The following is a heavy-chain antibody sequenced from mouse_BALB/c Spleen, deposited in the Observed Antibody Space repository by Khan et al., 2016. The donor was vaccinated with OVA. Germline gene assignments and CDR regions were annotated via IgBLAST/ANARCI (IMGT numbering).Heavy chain of an antibody. V-gene: IGHV3-2*02. CDR3: ARTARIKY. J-gene: IGHJ2*01. Sequence: EVQLQESGPGLVKPSQSLSLTCTVTGYSITSGYGWNWIRQFPGKKLEWMGYISYSGSPNYNPSLKSRISITRDTSKNQFFLQLNYVTTEDTATYYCARTARIKYWGQGTTLTVSS. D-gene: IGHD1-2*01. CDR1: GYSITSGYG. CDR2: ISYSGSP.